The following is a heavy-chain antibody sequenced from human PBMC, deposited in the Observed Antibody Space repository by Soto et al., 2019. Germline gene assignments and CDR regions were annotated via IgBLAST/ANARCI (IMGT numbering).Heavy chain of an antibody. Sequence: SVKVSCKASGGTFSSYAISWVRQAPGQGLERMGGVIPIFGTANYAQKFQGRVTITADESTSTAYMELSSLRSEDTAVYYCARVLRSLGVRDAFDIWGQGTMVTVSS. CDR3: ARVLRSLGVRDAFDI. CDR2: VIPIFGTA. V-gene: IGHV1-69*13. D-gene: IGHD3-16*01. CDR1: GGTFSSYA. J-gene: IGHJ3*02.